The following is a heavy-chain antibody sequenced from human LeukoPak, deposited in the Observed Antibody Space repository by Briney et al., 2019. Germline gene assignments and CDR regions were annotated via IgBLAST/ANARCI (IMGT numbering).Heavy chain of an antibody. CDR2: ISYDGSNK. J-gene: IGHJ4*02. D-gene: IGHD3-10*01. CDR3: AAPMVRGVILGY. Sequence: GGSLRLSCAASGFTFSSYAMHWVRQAPGKGLEWVAVISYDGSNKYYADSVKGRFTISRDNSKNTLYLQMNSLRAEDTAVYYCAAPMVRGVILGYWGQGTLVTVSS. V-gene: IGHV3-30*04. CDR1: GFTFSSYA.